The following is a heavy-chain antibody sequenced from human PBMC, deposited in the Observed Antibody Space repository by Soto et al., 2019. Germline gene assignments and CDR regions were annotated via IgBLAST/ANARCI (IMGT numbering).Heavy chain of an antibody. D-gene: IGHD4-17*01. CDR3: ARSLPSTVVTPSWFDP. CDR1: GGSISSGGYY. CDR2: IYYSGST. J-gene: IGHJ5*02. Sequence: PSETLSLTCTVSGGSISSGGYYWSWIRQHPGKGLEWIGYIYYSGSTYYNPSLKSRVTISVDTSKNQFSLKLSSVTAADTAVYYCARSLPSTVVTPSWFDPWGQGTLVTVSS. V-gene: IGHV4-31*03.